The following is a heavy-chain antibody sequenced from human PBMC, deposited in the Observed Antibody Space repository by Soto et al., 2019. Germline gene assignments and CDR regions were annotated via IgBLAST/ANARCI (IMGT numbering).Heavy chain of an antibody. V-gene: IGHV1-69*04. J-gene: IGHJ1*01. CDR1: GGTFSSYT. CDR2: IIPILGIA. D-gene: IGHD2-15*01. Sequence: SVKVSCKASGGTFSSYTISWVRKDPGQGLEWMGRIIPILGIANYAQKFQGRVTITADKSTSTANKELSNLRSEDTAMNYWTRESGANGVDSFQHWGRGTVVTVSA. CDR3: TRESGANGVDSFQH.